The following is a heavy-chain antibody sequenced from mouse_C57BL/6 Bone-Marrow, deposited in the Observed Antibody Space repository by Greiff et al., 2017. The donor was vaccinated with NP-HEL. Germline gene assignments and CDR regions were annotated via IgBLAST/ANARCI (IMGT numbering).Heavy chain of an antibody. D-gene: IGHD1-1*01. J-gene: IGHJ4*01. CDR1: GFTFSDYY. CDR2: ISNGGGST. CDR3: ARQALITTVDAMDY. Sequence: EVQVVESGGGLVQPGGSLKLSCAASGFTFSDYYMYWVRQTPEKRLEWVAYISNGGGSTYYPDTVKGRFTISRDNAKNTLYLQMSRLKSEDTAMYYCARQALITTVDAMDYWGQGTSVTVSS. V-gene: IGHV5-12*01.